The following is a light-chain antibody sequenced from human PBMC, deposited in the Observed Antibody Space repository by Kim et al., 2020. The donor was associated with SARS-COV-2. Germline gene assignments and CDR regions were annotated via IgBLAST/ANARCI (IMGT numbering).Light chain of an antibody. V-gene: IGKV3-15*01. J-gene: IGKJ2*01. Sequence: EIVMTQSPATLSVSPGERATLSCSASQSVSSNLAWYHQKPGQAPRLLIYGASTRATGIPARFSGSGSGTEFTLTISSLQSEDFAVYYCQQYNNWPPDTFGQGTKLEI. CDR3: QQYNNWPPDT. CDR2: GAS. CDR1: QSVSSN.